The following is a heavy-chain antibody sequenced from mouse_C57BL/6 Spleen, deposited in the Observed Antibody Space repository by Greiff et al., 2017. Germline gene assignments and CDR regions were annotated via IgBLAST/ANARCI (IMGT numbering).Heavy chain of an antibody. CDR1: GYTFTGSW. J-gene: IGHJ1*03. Sequence: QVQLQQSGAELMKPGASVKLSCKATGYTFTGSWIEWVKQRPGHGLEWIGEILPGRGSTNYNEKFKGKATFTADTSSNTAYMQLSSLTTEDSAIYYCAIRGVTTGYFDVWGTGTTVTVSS. V-gene: IGHV1-9*01. CDR2: ILPGRGST. CDR3: AIRGVTTGYFDV. D-gene: IGHD2-2*01.